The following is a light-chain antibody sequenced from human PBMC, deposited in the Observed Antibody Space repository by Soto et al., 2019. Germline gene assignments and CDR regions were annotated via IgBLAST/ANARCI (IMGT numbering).Light chain of an antibody. V-gene: IGLV2-14*03. Sequence: QSALTQPASVSGSPGQSIAISCTGTSSDVGSDNCVSWYQHHPGRAPKLIIYDVHNRPSGVSNRFSGSKSGNTASLTITGLQAEDEADYYCSSYTTSSTLVFGGGTKLTVL. CDR2: DVH. CDR3: SSYTTSSTLV. J-gene: IGLJ3*02. CDR1: SSDVGSDNC.